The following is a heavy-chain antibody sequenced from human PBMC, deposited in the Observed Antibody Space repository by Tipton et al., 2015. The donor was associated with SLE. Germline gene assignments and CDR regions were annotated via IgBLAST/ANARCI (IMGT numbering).Heavy chain of an antibody. D-gene: IGHD3-22*01. J-gene: IGHJ3*02. CDR1: GYSVSHHD. CDR2: INTNIGNP. V-gene: IGHV7-4-1*02. Sequence: QVQLVQSGAEVKKPGASVKISCKASGYSVSHHDIIWVRQAPGQGLEWMGWINTNIGNPTYAQGFTGRFVFSLDTSVSTAYLQISSLKVEGTAVYYCARRGRRMVITHEIFDMWGQGTMVTVSS. CDR3: ARRGRRMVITHEIFDM.